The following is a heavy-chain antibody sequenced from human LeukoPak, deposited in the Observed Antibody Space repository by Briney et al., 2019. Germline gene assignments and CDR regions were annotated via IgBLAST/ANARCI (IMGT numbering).Heavy chain of an antibody. CDR3: ARVYQGIAVASRY. Sequence: ASVKVSCKASGYTLIDYYIHWVRQAPGQGLEWMGWISAYNGNTNYAQKLQGRVTMTTDTSTSTAYMELRSLRSDDTAVYYCARVYQGIAVASRYWGQGTLVTVSS. D-gene: IGHD6-19*01. J-gene: IGHJ4*02. V-gene: IGHV1-18*01. CDR2: ISAYNGNT. CDR1: GYTLIDYY.